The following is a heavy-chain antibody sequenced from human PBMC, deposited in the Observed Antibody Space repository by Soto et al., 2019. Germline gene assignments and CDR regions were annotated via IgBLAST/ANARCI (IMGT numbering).Heavy chain of an antibody. J-gene: IGHJ4*02. CDR2: ISSSSSTI. CDR3: ARVPYGSSGTFFDY. D-gene: IGHD3-22*01. Sequence: EVQLVESGGGLVQPGGSLRLSCAASGFTFSSYSMNWVRQAPGKGLEWVSYISSSSSTIYYADSVKGRFTISRDNAKNSLYLQMNSLRDEDTAVYYCARVPYGSSGTFFDYWGQGTLVTVSS. V-gene: IGHV3-48*02. CDR1: GFTFSSYS.